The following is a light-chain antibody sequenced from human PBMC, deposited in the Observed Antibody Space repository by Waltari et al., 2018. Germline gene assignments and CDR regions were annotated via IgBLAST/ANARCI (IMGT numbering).Light chain of an antibody. CDR3: NSYTTSSTWV. CDR1: SSDIGAYNN. V-gene: IGLV2-14*01. CDR2: EVR. Sequence: QSALTQPASVSGSPGQSLTISCTGTSSDIGAYNNVSWYPHLPGKAPKLIISEVRRRPSGVSNRFSGSKSGNMASLTISGLQAEDEADYYCNSYTTSSTWVFGGGTKLTVL. J-gene: IGLJ3*02.